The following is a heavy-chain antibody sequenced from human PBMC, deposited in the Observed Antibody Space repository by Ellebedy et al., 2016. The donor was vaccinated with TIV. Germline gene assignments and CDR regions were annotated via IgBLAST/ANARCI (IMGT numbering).Heavy chain of an antibody. D-gene: IGHD3-22*01. CDR2: MRQDGREE. Sequence: PGGSLRLSCAASGFTLSTYWMNWVRQAPGKGLEWVASMRQDGREEYFVDSVKGRFTVSRDNAKNSLYLQMNKLRPDETAVYYCTRELIDYYESVPYYYFDSWGPGTLVTVSS. CDR1: GFTLSTYW. J-gene: IGHJ4*02. V-gene: IGHV3-7*01. CDR3: TRELIDYYESVPYYYFDS.